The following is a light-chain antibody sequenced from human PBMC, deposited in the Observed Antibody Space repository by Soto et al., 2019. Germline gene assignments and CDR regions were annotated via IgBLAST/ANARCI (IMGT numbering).Light chain of an antibody. J-gene: IGKJ4*01. Sequence: EIIMTQSPATLSVSPGEGATLSCRTSHSISTNLAWYQHKRGQSPRLLVYGASTRATGVPARFSGSGSGAEFTLSISSLQSEDFAVYYCQKYNSAPAFGGGTKVEIK. CDR1: HSISTN. CDR3: QKYNSAPA. V-gene: IGKV3-15*01. CDR2: GAS.